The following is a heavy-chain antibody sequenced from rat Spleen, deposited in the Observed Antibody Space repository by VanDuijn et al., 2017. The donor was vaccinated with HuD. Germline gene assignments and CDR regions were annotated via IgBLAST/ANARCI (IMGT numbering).Heavy chain of an antibody. CDR1: GFTFSNYD. V-gene: IGHV5-20*01. CDR3: TTDWASPYFDY. J-gene: IGHJ2*01. CDR2: ISYDVRST. Sequence: EVQLVESGGGLVQPGRSMKLSCAASGFTFSNYDMAWVRQAPTKGLEWVASISYDVRSTYYRDSVKGRFTISRDNAKSPLHLQMDSLRSEDTATYYCTTDWASPYFDYWGQGVMVTVSS. D-gene: IGHD3-8*01.